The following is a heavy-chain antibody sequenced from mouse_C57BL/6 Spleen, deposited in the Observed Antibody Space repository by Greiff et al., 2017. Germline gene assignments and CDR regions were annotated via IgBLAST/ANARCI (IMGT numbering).Heavy chain of an antibody. CDR3: TGSNSYYFDY. CDR2: IRLKSDNYAT. J-gene: IGHJ2*01. CDR1: GFTFSNYW. V-gene: IGHV6-3*01. D-gene: IGHD2-5*01. Sequence: EVKLMESGGGLVQPGGSMKLSCVASGFTFSNYWMNWVRQSPEKGLEWVAQIRLKSDNYATHYAESVKGRFTISRDDSKISVYLQMNNLRAEDTGIYYCTGSNSYYFDYWGQGTTLTVSS.